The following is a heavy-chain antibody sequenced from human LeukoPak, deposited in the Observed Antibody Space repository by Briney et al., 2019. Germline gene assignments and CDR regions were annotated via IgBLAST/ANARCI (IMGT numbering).Heavy chain of an antibody. CDR2: IYYSGST. CDR1: GGSISSYY. Sequence: PSETLSLTCTVSGGSISSYYWSWIRQPPGKGLEWIGYIYYSGSTNYNPSLKGRVTISVDTSKNQFSLKLSSVTAADTAVYYCARHALCSGGSCYEYYFDYWGQGTLVTVSS. J-gene: IGHJ4*02. V-gene: IGHV4-59*08. D-gene: IGHD2-15*01. CDR3: ARHALCSGGSCYEYYFDY.